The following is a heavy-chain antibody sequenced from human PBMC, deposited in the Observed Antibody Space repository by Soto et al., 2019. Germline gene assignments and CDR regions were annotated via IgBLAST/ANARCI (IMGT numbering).Heavy chain of an antibody. CDR2: ISSDGSRT. J-gene: IGHJ4*02. CDR3: ARVTVATLNN. D-gene: IGHD5-12*01. V-gene: IGHV3-74*01. CDR1: GFTFSSYW. Sequence: EVQLVESGGTLVQPGGSLRLSCAASGFTFSSYWMYWVRQAPGKGLVWVSHISSDGSRTSYADSVKGRFTISRDNAKNTVYLQMNSLRADDTAVYYCARVTVATLNNWGQGTLVTVSS.